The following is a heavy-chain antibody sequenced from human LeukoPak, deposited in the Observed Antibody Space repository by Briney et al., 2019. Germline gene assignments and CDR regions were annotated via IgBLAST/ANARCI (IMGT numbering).Heavy chain of an antibody. D-gene: IGHD3-3*01. Sequence: GGSLRLSCAACGFTFSSYGMQWGRQAPGKGLEWVAVIWYDGSNKYYADSVKGRFTISRDNSKNTLYLQMNSLRAEDTAVYYCARDKEYYDFWSGYYFPQYYFDYWGQGTLVTVSS. CDR3: ARDKEYYDFWSGYYFPQYYFDY. J-gene: IGHJ4*02. CDR1: GFTFSSYG. CDR2: IWYDGSNK. V-gene: IGHV3-33*01.